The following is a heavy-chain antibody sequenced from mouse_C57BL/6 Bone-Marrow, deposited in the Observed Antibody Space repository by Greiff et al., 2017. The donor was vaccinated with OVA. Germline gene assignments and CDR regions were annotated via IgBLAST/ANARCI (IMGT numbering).Heavy chain of an antibody. Sequence: EVQVVESGPVLVKPGASVKMSCKASGYTFTDYYMNWVKQSHGKSLEWIGVINPYNGGTSYNQKFKGKATLTVDKSSSTAYMELNSLTSEDSAVYYCARARITTVVERWYFDVWGTGTTVTVSS. V-gene: IGHV1-19*01. D-gene: IGHD1-1*01. CDR1: GYTFTDYY. CDR3: ARARITTVVERWYFDV. CDR2: INPYNGGT. J-gene: IGHJ1*03.